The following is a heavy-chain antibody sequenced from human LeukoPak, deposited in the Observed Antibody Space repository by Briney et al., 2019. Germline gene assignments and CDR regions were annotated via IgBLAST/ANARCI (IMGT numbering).Heavy chain of an antibody. CDR3: ARGWDYDILTGYYPFDY. CDR2: IRSSSSYI. Sequence: GGSLRLSCAASGFTFSSYSMNWVRQAPGKGLEWVSSIRSSSSYIYYADSVKGRFTISRDNAKNSLYLQMNSLRAEDTAVYDCARGWDYDILTGYYPFDYWGQGTLVTVSS. V-gene: IGHV3-21*01. D-gene: IGHD3-9*01. CDR1: GFTFSSYS. J-gene: IGHJ4*02.